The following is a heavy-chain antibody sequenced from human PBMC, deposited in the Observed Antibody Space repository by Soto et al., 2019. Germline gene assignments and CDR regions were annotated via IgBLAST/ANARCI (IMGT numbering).Heavy chain of an antibody. CDR1: VGSIISGY. V-gene: IGHV4-59*01. CDR2: ISHSGNT. J-gene: IGHJ4*02. CDR3: AGLRGYAGSPIDY. D-gene: IGHD2-15*01. Sequence: SETLSLTCTVSVGSIISGYWSWIRQPPGKGLEWIGYISHSGNTNYNPSVKSRVTLSVDTPKNQFSLRLSSVTTADTAVYYCAGLRGYAGSPIDYWGQGTLVTSPQ.